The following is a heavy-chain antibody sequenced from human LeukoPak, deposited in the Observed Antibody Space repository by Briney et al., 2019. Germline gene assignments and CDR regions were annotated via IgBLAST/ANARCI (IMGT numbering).Heavy chain of an antibody. J-gene: IGHJ4*02. Sequence: ASVKVSCKASGYTFDGYYIHWVRRAPGQGLEWLGWINPDKGAIKTAQKFRDRVIMTTDKSLATAYMEVTNLTSDDTAVYTRSSWDCSSGSCYTNMNFDHWGQGSLVTVSS. CDR2: INPDKGAI. D-gene: IGHD2-15*01. CDR3: SSWDCSSGSCYTNMNFDH. V-gene: IGHV1-2*02. CDR1: GYTFDGYY.